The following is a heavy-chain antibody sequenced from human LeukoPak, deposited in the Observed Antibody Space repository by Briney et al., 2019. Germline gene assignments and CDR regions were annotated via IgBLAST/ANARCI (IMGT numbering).Heavy chain of an antibody. D-gene: IGHD5-18*01. Sequence: SETLSLTCAVSGFSISSAYYWGWLRQPPGKGLEWIGSIYHSGSTYYNPSLKSRVTISLDTSKNHFSLKLTSVTAADTAVYYCTRDLLRGCNYGPAPWWCFDLWGRGTLVTVSS. CDR1: GFSISSAYY. CDR3: TRDLLRGCNYGPAPWWCFDL. CDR2: IYHSGST. J-gene: IGHJ2*01. V-gene: IGHV4-38-2*02.